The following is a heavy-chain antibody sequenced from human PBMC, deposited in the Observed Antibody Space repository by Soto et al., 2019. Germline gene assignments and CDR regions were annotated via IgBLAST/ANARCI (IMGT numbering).Heavy chain of an antibody. CDR2: ISDSGHYI. V-gene: IGHV3-21*01. CDR1: GFTFSTYG. D-gene: IGHD1-26*01. J-gene: IGHJ5*01. Sequence: GGYLRLSCAASGFTFSTYGMNWVRQAPGKGLEWLSSISDSGHYIYYADSVKGRFTISRDNAKNSLFLQMNSLRGEDTAVYYCARGGGALPYSASHWFESWCHGLLVSLSS. CDR3: ARGGGALPYSASHWFES.